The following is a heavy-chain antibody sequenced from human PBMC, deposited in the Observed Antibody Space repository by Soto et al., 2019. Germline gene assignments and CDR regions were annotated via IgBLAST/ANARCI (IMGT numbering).Heavy chain of an antibody. V-gene: IGHV3-23*01. Sequence: AGGSLRLSCAASGFTFSSYAMSWVRQAPGKGLEWVSSISHSSGDTYYADSVKGRFTISRDNSRNTLYLQLSSLRDEDTPVYYCAKVDTWTYFDYWGQGTPVTVSS. CDR3: AKVDTWTYFDY. D-gene: IGHD5-12*01. CDR1: GFTFSSYA. J-gene: IGHJ4*02. CDR2: ISHSSGDT.